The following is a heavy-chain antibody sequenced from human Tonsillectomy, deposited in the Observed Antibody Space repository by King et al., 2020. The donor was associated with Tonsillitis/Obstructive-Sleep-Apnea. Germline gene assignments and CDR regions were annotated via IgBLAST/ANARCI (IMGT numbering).Heavy chain of an antibody. CDR1: GGSFSDYY. CDR3: AREGKEGYYDFWSAYFDY. J-gene: IGHJ4*02. CDR2: INHSGST. Sequence: VQLPQWGAGLLKPSETLSLHCAVSGGSFSDYYWSWLRQPPGKGLEWIGEINHSGSTNYNPSLKSRVTISVDTSKNQFSLKLSSVTAADTAVYYCAREGKEGYYDFWSAYFDYWGQGTLVTVSS. D-gene: IGHD3-3*01. V-gene: IGHV4-34*01.